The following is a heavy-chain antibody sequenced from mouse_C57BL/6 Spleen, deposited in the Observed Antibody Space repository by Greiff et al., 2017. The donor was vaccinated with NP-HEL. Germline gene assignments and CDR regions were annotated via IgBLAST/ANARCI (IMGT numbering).Heavy chain of an antibody. V-gene: IGHV10-1*01. J-gene: IGHJ3*01. Sequence: EVMLVESGGGLVQPKGSLKLSCAASGFSFNTYAMNWVRQAPGKGLEWVARIRSKSNNYATYYADSVKDRCTISRDDSESMLYLQMNNLKTEDTAMYYCVRQGEDYGSFAYWGQGTLVTVSA. CDR3: VRQGEDYGSFAY. CDR1: GFSFNTYA. D-gene: IGHD1-1*01. CDR2: IRSKSNNYAT.